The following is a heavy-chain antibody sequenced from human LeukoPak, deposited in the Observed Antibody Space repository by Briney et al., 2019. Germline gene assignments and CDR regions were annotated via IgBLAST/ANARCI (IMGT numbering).Heavy chain of an antibody. Sequence: SETLSLTCAVYGGSFSGYYWSWIRQPPGKGLEWVGEINHSGSTNYNPSLKSRVTISVDTSKNQFSLKLSSVTAADTAVYYCASSNWSPWWYYGMDVWGQGTTVTVSS. J-gene: IGHJ6*02. CDR1: GGSFSGYY. CDR2: INHSGST. D-gene: IGHD2-15*01. V-gene: IGHV4-34*01. CDR3: ASSNWSPWWYYGMDV.